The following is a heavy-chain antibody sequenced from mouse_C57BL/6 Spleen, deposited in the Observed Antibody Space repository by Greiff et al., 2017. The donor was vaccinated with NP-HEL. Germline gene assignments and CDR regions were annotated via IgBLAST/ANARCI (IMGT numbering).Heavy chain of an antibody. CDR1: GFSLTTYG. CDR3: ASYYDYDFVFAY. V-gene: IGHV2-2*01. CDR2: IWSGGST. J-gene: IGHJ3*01. D-gene: IGHD2-4*01. Sequence: VQLQQSGPGLVQPSQSLSITCTVSGFSLTTYGIHWVRQSPGKGLEWLGVIWSGGSTDYNATFISRLSISKDNSKSQVFLNINSLQADDTAIYYCASYYDYDFVFAYWGQGTLVTVSA.